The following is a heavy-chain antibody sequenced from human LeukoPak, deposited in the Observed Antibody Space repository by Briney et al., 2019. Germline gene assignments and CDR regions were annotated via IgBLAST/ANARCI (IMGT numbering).Heavy chain of an antibody. J-gene: IGHJ5*02. CDR2: IIPIFGTA. D-gene: IGHD3-3*01. Sequence: ASVKVSCKASGGTFSSYAISWVRQAPGQGLEWMGGIIPIFGTANYAQKFQGRVTITTDESTSTAYMELSSLRSEDTAVYYCARVLTIFGVCNWFDPWGQGTLVTVSS. CDR1: GGTFSSYA. V-gene: IGHV1-69*05. CDR3: ARVLTIFGVCNWFDP.